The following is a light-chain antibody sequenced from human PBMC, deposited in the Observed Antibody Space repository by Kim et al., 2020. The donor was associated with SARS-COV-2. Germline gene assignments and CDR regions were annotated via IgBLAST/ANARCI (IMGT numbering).Light chain of an antibody. CDR3: QQADSLPLT. CDR1: RDINSW. J-gene: IGKJ4*01. CDR2: GES. V-gene: IGKV1-12*01. Sequence: DIQMTQFPSSVSASVGDRVTITCRASRDINSWLAWYQQKPGKAPKLLVFGESNLESGVPSRFSASKSGTDYILTISSLQPEDLATYFCQQADSLPLTFGGGTKVDIK.